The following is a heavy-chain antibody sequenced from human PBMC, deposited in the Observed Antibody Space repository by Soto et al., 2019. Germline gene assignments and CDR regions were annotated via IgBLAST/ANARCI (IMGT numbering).Heavy chain of an antibody. CDR2: VHSNGNT. V-gene: IGHV4-59*08. CDR1: GDSISNYY. J-gene: IGHJ4*02. CDR3: AIHLGGSNGYWSQFNY. D-gene: IGHD3-22*01. Sequence: PSETLSLTCTVSGDSISNYYWAWIRQPPGKGLEWIGYVHSNGNTHHNPSLKSRVTISMDTSKNQFSLNLNSVTAADTAVHYCAIHLGGSNGYWSQFNYGARGPLVAASS.